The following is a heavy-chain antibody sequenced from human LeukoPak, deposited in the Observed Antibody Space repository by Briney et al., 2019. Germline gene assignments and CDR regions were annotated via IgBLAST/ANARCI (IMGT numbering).Heavy chain of an antibody. Sequence: GGSLRLSCAASGFTFDDYAMHWVRQAPGKGLEWVSLISGDGGSTYYADSVKGRFTISRDNSKNTLYLQMNSLRAEDTAVYYCAKALYGEPIIDYWGQGTLVTVSS. CDR1: GFTFDDYA. CDR2: ISGDGGST. CDR3: AKALYGEPIIDY. V-gene: IGHV3-43*02. J-gene: IGHJ4*02. D-gene: IGHD3-16*01.